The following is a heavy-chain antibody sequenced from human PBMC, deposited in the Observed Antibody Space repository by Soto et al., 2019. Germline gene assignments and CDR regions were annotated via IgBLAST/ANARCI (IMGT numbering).Heavy chain of an antibody. J-gene: IGHJ4*02. D-gene: IGHD3-10*01. CDR2: ISSSSRYI. V-gene: IGHV3-21*01. Sequence: GGSLRLSCAASGFTFSSYTMNWVRQAPGKGLEWVSSISSSSRYIYNADSVKGRFTISRDNAKNSLYLQMNSLRVEDTAVYYCARPLFYGSGTSPIDYWGQGTLVTVSS. CDR3: ARPLFYGSGTSPIDY. CDR1: GFTFSSYT.